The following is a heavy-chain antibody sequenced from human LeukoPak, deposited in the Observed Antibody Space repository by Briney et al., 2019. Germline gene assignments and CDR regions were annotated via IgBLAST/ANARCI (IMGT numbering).Heavy chain of an antibody. CDR3: ARGPPPDFDC. Sequence: SETLSLTCTVSGGSISSYYWSWLRQPPGKGLEWIGYIYYSGSTNYNPSLKSRVTISVDTSKNQFSLNLRSVTAADTAVYYCARGPPPDFDCWGQGTLVTVSS. V-gene: IGHV4-59*12. CDR1: GGSISSYY. J-gene: IGHJ4*02. CDR2: IYYSGST.